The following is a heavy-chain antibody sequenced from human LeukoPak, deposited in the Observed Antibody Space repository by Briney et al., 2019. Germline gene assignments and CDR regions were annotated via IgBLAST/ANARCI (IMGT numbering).Heavy chain of an antibody. CDR2: VSSEGRNQ. V-gene: IGHV3-30*18. Sequence: PGGSLRLSCAASGFTFSSYAIHWVRQAPGKGLEWVATVSSEGRNQYYADPVKGRSSISRDNSQNTVYLQMNSLRPEDTAVYYCAKHIVGGYDWIYNSDYYYAMDVWGQGTTVTVSS. D-gene: IGHD5-12*01. CDR1: GFTFSSYA. J-gene: IGHJ6*02. CDR3: AKHIVGGYDWIYNSDYYYAMDV.